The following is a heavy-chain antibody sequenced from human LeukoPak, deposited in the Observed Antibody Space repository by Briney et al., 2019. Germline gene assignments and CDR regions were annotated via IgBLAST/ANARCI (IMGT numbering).Heavy chain of an antibody. CDR2: ISGNATRT. D-gene: IGHD6-19*01. Sequence: GGSLRLSCAASGFTFSGYAMSWVRQAPGKGLEWVSLISGNATRTYYADSVKGRFTISRDNSKNTVYLQMNSLRVEDSAVYYCAKDLSSGWYVSFDSWGQGTLVTVSS. CDR3: AKDLSSGWYVSFDS. V-gene: IGHV3-23*01. CDR1: GFTFSGYA. J-gene: IGHJ4*02.